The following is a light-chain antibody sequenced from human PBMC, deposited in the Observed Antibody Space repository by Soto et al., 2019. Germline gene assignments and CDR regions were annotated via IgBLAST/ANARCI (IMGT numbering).Light chain of an antibody. CDR2: SAS. J-gene: IGKJ4*01. CDR1: QSISSY. V-gene: IGKV1-39*01. CDR3: QQSYSTPLT. Sequence: DIQMTQSPSSLSASVEDRVIITCRASQSISSYLNWYQLKPGKAPKLLIYSASSLQSDVPSSFSGSGSGTDFSLTISSLQPEDFAAYYCQQSYSTPLTFGGGTKVDI.